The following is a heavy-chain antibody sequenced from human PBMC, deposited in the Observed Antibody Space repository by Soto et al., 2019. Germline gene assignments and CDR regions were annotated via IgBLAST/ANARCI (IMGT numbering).Heavy chain of an antibody. Sequence: PSETLSLTCTVSGGSVSSGSYYWSWIRQPPGKGLEWIGYIYYSGSTNYNPSLKSRVTISVDTSKNQFSLKLSSVTAADTAVYYCARDSGYDYGDYYYYYGMDVWGQGTTVTVSS. D-gene: IGHD5-12*01. CDR3: ARDSGYDYGDYYYYYGMDV. J-gene: IGHJ6*02. V-gene: IGHV4-61*01. CDR2: IYYSGST. CDR1: GGSVSSGSYY.